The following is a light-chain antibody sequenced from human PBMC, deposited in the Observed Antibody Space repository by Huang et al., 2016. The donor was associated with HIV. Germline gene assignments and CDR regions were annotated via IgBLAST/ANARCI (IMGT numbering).Light chain of an antibody. J-gene: IGKJ1*01. CDR3: LQDYNYPRT. CDR2: AAS. CDR1: QGIGHD. Sequence: AIQMTQSPSSLSASVGDRVTVTCRASQGIGHDLGWYQQKPGKAPKLLIYAASSLQSVVPSRFGGSGSGTDFTLTISSLQPEDFASYYCLQDYNYPRTFGQGTKVEIK. V-gene: IGKV1-6*01.